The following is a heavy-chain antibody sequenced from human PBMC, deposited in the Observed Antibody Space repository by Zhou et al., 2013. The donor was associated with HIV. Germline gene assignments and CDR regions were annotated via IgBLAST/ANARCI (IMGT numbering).Heavy chain of an antibody. CDR2: IIPILGIA. CDR3: ARDVGATRGGYYYYYYMDV. CDR1: GGTFSSYA. Sequence: QVQLVQSGAEVKKPGSSVKVSCKASGGTFSSYAISWVRQAPGQGLEWMGRIIPILGIANYAQKFQGRVTITADKSTSTAYMELSSLRSEDTAVYYCARDVGATRGGYYYYYYMDVWGKGTTVTVSS. V-gene: IGHV1-69*04. D-gene: IGHD1-26*01. J-gene: IGHJ6*03.